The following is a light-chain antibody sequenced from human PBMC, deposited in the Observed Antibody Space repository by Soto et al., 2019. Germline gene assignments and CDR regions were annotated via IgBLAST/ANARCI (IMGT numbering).Light chain of an antibody. V-gene: IGKV3D-15*01. CDR2: GAS. CDR1: QSVSTN. Sequence: EIVLTQSPATLSVSPGERATLSCRASQSVSTNLAWYQHKPGQAPRLLIYGASTRATGIPARFSGSGSGTERTHSINRQPSAYFVGYYFQPDTNWPAGTFGQGTQVE. CDR3: QPDTNWPAGT. J-gene: IGKJ1*01.